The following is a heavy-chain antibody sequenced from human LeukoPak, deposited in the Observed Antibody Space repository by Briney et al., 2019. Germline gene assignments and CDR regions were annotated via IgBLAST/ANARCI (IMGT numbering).Heavy chain of an antibody. Sequence: ASVKVSCKTSGYPFTTWEINWVRQAAGQGLEWMGWVHPNSGNTAYAQKFQGRVTMTRDTSISTAYMELSGLRFDDTAVYFCARGPRNDPWGQGTLVTVSS. D-gene: IGHD1-14*01. J-gene: IGHJ5*02. CDR1: GYPFTTWE. V-gene: IGHV1-8*01. CDR3: ARGPRNDP. CDR2: VHPNSGNT.